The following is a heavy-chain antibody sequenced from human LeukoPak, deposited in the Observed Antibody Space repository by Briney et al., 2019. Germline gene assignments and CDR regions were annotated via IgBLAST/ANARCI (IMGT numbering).Heavy chain of an antibody. Sequence: ASVKVSCKASGYTFNDYFIQWVRQAPGQGLEWMGWINPTSGGTNYAYKFQGRITLTRDTSTATAFLELSSLTSADTALYFCARDPAGITKSDVWGPGTMVTVS. D-gene: IGHD3-10*01. J-gene: IGHJ6*02. CDR2: INPTSGGT. CDR1: GYTFNDYF. CDR3: ARDPAGITKSDV. V-gene: IGHV1-2*02.